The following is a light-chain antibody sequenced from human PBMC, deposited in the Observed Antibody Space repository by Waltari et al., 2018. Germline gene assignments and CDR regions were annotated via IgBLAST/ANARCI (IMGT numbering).Light chain of an antibody. CDR1: RSAVGTYNF. V-gene: IGLV2-14*03. Sequence: QSALTQPASVSGSPGQSITISCTGTRSAVGTYNFVPWYHQHPGKVPKLIIYDATDRPSGVSSRFSGSKSGNTASLTISGLQAEDEGDYYCNSYTTSGTVVFGGGTKLTVL. CDR3: NSYTTSGTVV. CDR2: DAT. J-gene: IGLJ2*01.